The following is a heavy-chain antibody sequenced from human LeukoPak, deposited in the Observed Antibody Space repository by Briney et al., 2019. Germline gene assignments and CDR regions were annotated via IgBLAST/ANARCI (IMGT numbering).Heavy chain of an antibody. CDR2: INPNSGGT. D-gene: IGHD6-6*01. CDR1: GDTFTGYY. V-gene: IGHV1-2*02. Sequence: ASVKVSCKASGDTFTGYYMHWVRQAPGQGLEWMGWINPNSGGTNYAQKFQGRVTTTRDTSISTAYMELSRLRSDDTAVYYCARDTLEYSSSPGDYWGQGTLVTVSS. CDR3: ARDTLEYSSSPGDY. J-gene: IGHJ4*02.